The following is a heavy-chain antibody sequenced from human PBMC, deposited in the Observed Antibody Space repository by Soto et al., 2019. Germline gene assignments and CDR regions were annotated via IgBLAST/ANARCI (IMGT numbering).Heavy chain of an antibody. CDR1: GGSISSGYW. J-gene: IGHJ4*02. Sequence: QMHLQESCPGLVKPSETLSLTCAVPGGSISSGYWWNWVRKPPGTGLELIGEVSHSGTTNYNPSLKSRGTISVDKSKNLCSLELTSVTAADTAVYDCASDVSGIKAFASWVQGTLVTVSS. D-gene: IGHD6-25*01. CDR2: VSHSGTT. CDR3: ASDVSGIKAFAS. V-gene: IGHV4-4*02.